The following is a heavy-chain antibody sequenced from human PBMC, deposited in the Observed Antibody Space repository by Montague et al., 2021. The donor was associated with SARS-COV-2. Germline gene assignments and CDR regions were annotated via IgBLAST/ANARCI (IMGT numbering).Heavy chain of an antibody. CDR2: IYYSGST. CDR1: GGSISSYY. D-gene: IGHD6-6*01. CDR3: ARVPYSSSGFFYHYYGIDV. J-gene: IGHJ6*02. Sequence: SETLSLTCTVSGGSISSYYWSWIRQPPGKGLEWIGHIYYSGSTNYNPSLKSRVTVSVDTSKNQFSLKLSSVTAADTAVYYCARVPYSSSGFFYHYYGIDVWGQGTTVTVSS. V-gene: IGHV4-59*13.